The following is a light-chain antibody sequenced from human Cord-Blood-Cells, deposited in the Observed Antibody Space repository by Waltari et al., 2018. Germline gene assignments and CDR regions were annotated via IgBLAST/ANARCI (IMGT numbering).Light chain of an antibody. CDR3: QSDDSSLSGYV. CDR1: SSNIRAGYD. Sequence: QSVLTQPPSVSGAPGQRVTISCTGSSSNIRAGYDVHWYQQLPGTAPKLLIYGNRNRPTGVPERVAGSKCGTSASLAITGLQAEDEADYYCQSDDSSLSGYVFGTGTKVTVL. J-gene: IGLJ1*01. CDR2: GNR. V-gene: IGLV1-40*01.